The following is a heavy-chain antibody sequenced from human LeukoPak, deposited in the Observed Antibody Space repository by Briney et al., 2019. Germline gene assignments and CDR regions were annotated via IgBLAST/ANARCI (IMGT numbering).Heavy chain of an antibody. V-gene: IGHV4-4*02. Sequence: SGTLSLTCGVSGGSITSTNWWSWVRQSPGQGLEWIGEISLTGQTNYNPSLSGRVTMLLDESSNHLSLHLTSATAADTATYYCSRESGAFCPFGYWGQGTLVIVPS. CDR3: SRESGAFCPFGY. D-gene: IGHD1-26*01. CDR2: ISLTGQT. J-gene: IGHJ4*02. CDR1: GGSITSTNW.